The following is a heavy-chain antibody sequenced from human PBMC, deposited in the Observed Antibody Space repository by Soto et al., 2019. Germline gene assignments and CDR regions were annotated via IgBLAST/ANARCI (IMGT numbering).Heavy chain of an antibody. CDR2: MYYSGTT. Sequence: QLQLQESGPGLVKPSETLSLTCTVSGGSISSSDFYWGWLRQTPGKGLEFIGSMYYSGTTYYNPYLKSRVTISVDTSNNQFTLKLISVTAADTAVYYCAVVDSTGNWFDPWGEGALVTVSS. CDR3: AVVDSTGNWFDP. CDR1: GGSISSSDFY. D-gene: IGHD6-25*01. V-gene: IGHV4-39*01. J-gene: IGHJ5*02.